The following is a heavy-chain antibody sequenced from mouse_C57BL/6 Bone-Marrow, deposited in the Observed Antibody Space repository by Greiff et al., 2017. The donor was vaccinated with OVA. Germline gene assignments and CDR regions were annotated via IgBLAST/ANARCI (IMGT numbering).Heavy chain of an antibody. D-gene: IGHD1-1*01. V-gene: IGHV2-5-1*01. CDR1: GFSLTSYG. CDR2: IWRGGST. J-gene: IGHJ4*01. Sequence: QVQLQQSGPSLVQPSQSLSITCTVSGFSLTSYGVHWVRQSPGKGLEWLGVIWRGGSTDYNAAFMSRLSITKDNSKSQVFFKMNSLQADDTAIYYCAKNSTTVVAPYAMDYWGQGTSVTVSS. CDR3: AKNSTTVVAPYAMDY.